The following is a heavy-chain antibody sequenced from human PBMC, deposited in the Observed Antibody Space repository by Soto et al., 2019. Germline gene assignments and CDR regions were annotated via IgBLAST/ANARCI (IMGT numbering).Heavy chain of an antibody. CDR1: GFTFSSYW. Sequence: GGSLRLSCAASGFTFSSYWMSWVRQAPGKGLEWVANIKQDGSEKYYVDSVKGRFTISRDNAKNSLYLQMNSLRAEETAVYYCARSPGIAAAGTMLPHFLYYYYYGMDVWGQGTTVTVS. CDR2: IKQDGSEK. J-gene: IGHJ6*02. CDR3: ARSPGIAAAGTMLPHFLYYYYYGMDV. V-gene: IGHV3-7*03. D-gene: IGHD6-13*01.